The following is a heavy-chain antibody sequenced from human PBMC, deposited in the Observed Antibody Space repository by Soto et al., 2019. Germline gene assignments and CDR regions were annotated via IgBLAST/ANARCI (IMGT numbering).Heavy chain of an antibody. Sequence: ASVQVSCKASGYTFTSYDINWVRQATGQGLEWMGWMSPNSGNTGSAQKFQGRVTMTRNTSISTAYMELSSLRSEDTAVYYCAMQKTGAFDIWGQATMVTVSS. J-gene: IGHJ3*02. CDR2: MSPNSGNT. V-gene: IGHV1-8*01. D-gene: IGHD3-10*01. CDR1: GYTFTSYD. CDR3: AMQKTGAFDI.